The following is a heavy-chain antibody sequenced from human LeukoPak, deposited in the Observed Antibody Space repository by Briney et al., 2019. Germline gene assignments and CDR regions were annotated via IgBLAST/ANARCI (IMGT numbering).Heavy chain of an antibody. CDR1: GFSLSTSGVA. J-gene: IGHJ4*02. V-gene: IGHV2-5*01. D-gene: IGHD2-15*01. Sequence: ESGPTLVKPTQTLTLTCTFSGFSLSTSGVAVGWIRHPPGNALEWLALIYWSDDKRYSPSPKSRLTITKDTSKNQVVLTMTNMDPVDTATYYCARAREYCSGGNCYFDYWGQGTLVTVSS. CDR3: ARAREYCSGGNCYFDY. CDR2: IYWSDDK.